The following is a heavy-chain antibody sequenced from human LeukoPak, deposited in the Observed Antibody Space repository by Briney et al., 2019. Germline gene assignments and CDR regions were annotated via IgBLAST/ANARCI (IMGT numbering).Heavy chain of an antibody. CDR2: ISYDGSNK. CDR1: GFTFSSYG. CDR3: AKETRQYQLLYGYFDY. J-gene: IGHJ4*02. V-gene: IGHV3-30*18. Sequence: GGSLRLSCAASGFTFSSYGMHLVRQAPGKGLEWVAVISYDGSNKYYADSVKGRFTTSRDNSKNTLYLQMNSLRAEDTAVYYCAKETRQYQLLYGYFDYWGQGTLVTVSS. D-gene: IGHD2-2*02.